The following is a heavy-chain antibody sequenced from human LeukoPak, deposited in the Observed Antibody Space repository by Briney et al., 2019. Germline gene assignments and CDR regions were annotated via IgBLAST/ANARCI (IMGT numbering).Heavy chain of an antibody. Sequence: PGGSLRLSCAASGFTFSSYGVHWVRQAPGKGLEWVAFIRYDGSNKYYADSVKGRFTISRDNSKNTLYLQMNSLRAEDTAVYYCGSGIAVDYWGQGTLVTVSS. CDR3: GSGIAVDY. V-gene: IGHV3-30*02. CDR1: GFTFSSYG. J-gene: IGHJ4*02. D-gene: IGHD1-26*01. CDR2: IRYDGSNK.